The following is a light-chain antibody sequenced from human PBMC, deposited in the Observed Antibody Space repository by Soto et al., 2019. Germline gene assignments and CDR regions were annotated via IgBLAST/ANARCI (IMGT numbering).Light chain of an antibody. CDR3: QQYGSSGT. V-gene: IGKV3-20*01. CDR2: GAS. CDR1: QSVSNNY. J-gene: IGKJ1*01. Sequence: EMVLTQSPGTLSVSPGGRATLSCRASQSVSNNYLAWYQQKPGQAPRLLIYGASNRATGIPDRFSGSGSGTDFTLTISRLEPEDFAVYYCQQYGSSGTFGQGTKVDIK.